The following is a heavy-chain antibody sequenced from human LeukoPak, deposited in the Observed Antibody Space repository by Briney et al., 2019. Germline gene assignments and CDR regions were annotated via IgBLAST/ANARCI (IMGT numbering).Heavy chain of an antibody. Sequence: GGSLRLSCAASGFTFSSYGMHWVRQAPGKGLEWVAFIRYDGSNKYYADSVKGRFTIPRDNSKNTLYLQMNSLRAEDTAVYYCAKDMEPAAGFFDYWGQGTQVTVSS. J-gene: IGHJ4*02. V-gene: IGHV3-30*02. D-gene: IGHD6-13*01. CDR3: AKDMEPAAGFFDY. CDR1: GFTFSSYG. CDR2: IRYDGSNK.